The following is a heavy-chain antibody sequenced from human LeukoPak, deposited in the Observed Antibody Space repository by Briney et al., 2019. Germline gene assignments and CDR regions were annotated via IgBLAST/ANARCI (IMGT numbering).Heavy chain of an antibody. Sequence: SETLSLTCTVSGGSISSSSYYWGWIRQPPGKGLEWIGEINHSGSTNYNPSLKSRVTISVDTSKNQFSLKLSSVTAADTAVYYCASGYCSGGSCYSVNYYFDYWGQGTLVTVSS. CDR3: ASGYCSGGSCYSVNYYFDY. V-gene: IGHV4-39*07. J-gene: IGHJ4*02. D-gene: IGHD2-15*01. CDR2: INHSGST. CDR1: GGSISSSSYY.